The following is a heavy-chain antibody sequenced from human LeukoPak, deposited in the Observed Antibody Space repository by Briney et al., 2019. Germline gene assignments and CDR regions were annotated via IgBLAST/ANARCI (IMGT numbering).Heavy chain of an antibody. CDR2: IWYGGSNK. Sequence: GRSLRLSCAASGFTFSSYGMHWVRQAPGKGLEWVAVIWYGGSNKYYADSVKGRFTISRDNSKNTLYLQMNSLTAEDTAIYYCAKDWGSPQKSFDYWGQGTLVTVSS. V-gene: IGHV3-33*06. CDR3: AKDWGSPQKSFDY. CDR1: GFTFSSYG. D-gene: IGHD3-16*01. J-gene: IGHJ4*02.